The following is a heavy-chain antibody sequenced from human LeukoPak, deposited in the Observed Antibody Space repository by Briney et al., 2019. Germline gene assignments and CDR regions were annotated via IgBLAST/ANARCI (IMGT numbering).Heavy chain of an antibody. CDR2: IYYSGST. V-gene: IGHV4-39*07. Sequence: SETLSLTCTVSGGSISSSSYYWDWIRQPPGKGLEWIGSIYYSGSTYYNPSLKSRVTISVDTSKNQFSLKLSSVTAADTAVYYCARDGDSALRGVNFDFWGQGTQVTVSS. CDR3: ARDGDSALRGVNFDF. J-gene: IGHJ4*02. CDR1: GGSISSSSYY. D-gene: IGHD3-10*01.